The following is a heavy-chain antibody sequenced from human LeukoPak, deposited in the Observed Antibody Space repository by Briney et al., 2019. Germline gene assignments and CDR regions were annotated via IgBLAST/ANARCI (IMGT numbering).Heavy chain of an antibody. CDR2: ISYDGSNK. CDR3: ARALGYCSSTSCSPRGMTAFDI. Sequence: PGGSLRLSCAASGFTFSSYAMHWVRQAPGKGLEWVAVISYDGSNKYYADSVKGRFTISRDNSKNTLYLQMNSLRAEDTAVYYCARALGYCSSTSCSPRGMTAFDIWGQGTMVTVSS. D-gene: IGHD2-2*01. V-gene: IGHV3-30*04. CDR1: GFTFSSYA. J-gene: IGHJ3*02.